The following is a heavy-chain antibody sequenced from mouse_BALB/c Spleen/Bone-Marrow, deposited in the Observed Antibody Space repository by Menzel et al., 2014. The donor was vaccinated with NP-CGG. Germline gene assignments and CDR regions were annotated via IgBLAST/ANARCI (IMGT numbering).Heavy chain of an antibody. CDR2: IYPGDGDT. CDR3: ARQYGIYFDY. CDR1: GYAFSSYW. J-gene: IGHJ2*01. D-gene: IGHD2-10*02. V-gene: IGHV1-80*01. Sequence: VQLQQSGAELVRPGSSVKISCKASGYAFSSYWMNWVKQRPGQGLEWIGQIYPGDGDTNYNGKFKGKATLTADKSSSAAYMQLSSLTSEDSAVYFCARQYGIYFDYWGQGTPLTVSS.